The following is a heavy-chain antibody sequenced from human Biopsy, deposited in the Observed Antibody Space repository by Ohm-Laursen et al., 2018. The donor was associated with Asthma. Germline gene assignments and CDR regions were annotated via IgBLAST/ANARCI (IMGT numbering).Heavy chain of an antibody. CDR3: ARSIYDFWSGYYGMDV. CDR1: GFTFSSYG. D-gene: IGHD3-3*01. Sequence: SLRLSCAAPGFTFSSYGMHWVRQAPGKGLEWVAVIWYDGSNKYYADSVKGGFTISRDNSKNTLYLQMNSLRAEDTAVYYCARSIYDFWSGYYGMDVWGQGTTVTVSS. J-gene: IGHJ6*02. CDR2: IWYDGSNK. V-gene: IGHV3-33*01.